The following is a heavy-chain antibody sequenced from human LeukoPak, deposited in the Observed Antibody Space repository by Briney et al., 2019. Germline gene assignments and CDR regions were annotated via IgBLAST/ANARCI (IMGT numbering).Heavy chain of an antibody. CDR3: ARGVVITPTPIIYYFDY. Sequence: GASVNVSCKASGGTFSSYAISWVRQAPGQGLEWMGIINPSGGSTSYAQKFQGRVTMTRDTSTSTVYMELSSLRSEDTAVYYCARGVVITPTPIIYYFDYWGQGTLVTVSS. CDR1: GGTFSSYA. J-gene: IGHJ4*02. CDR2: INPSGGST. D-gene: IGHD3-22*01. V-gene: IGHV1-46*01.